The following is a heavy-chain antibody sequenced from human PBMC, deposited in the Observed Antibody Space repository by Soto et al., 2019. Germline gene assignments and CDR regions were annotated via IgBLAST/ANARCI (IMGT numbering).Heavy chain of an antibody. V-gene: IGHV1-69*02. D-gene: IGHD3-16*01. CDR1: GGTFSSYT. Sequence: QVQLVQSGAEVKKPGSSVKVSCKASGGTFSSYTISWVRQAPGQGLEWMGRIIPILGIANYAQKFQGRVTITADKSTSTAYMELSSLRSEDTAVYYCARAPNWGSYCQHNWFDPWGQGTLVTVSS. CDR2: IIPILGIA. J-gene: IGHJ5*02. CDR3: ARAPNWGSYCQHNWFDP.